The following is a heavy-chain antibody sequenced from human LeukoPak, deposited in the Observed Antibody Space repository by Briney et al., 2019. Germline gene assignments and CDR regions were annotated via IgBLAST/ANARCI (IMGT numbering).Heavy chain of an antibody. V-gene: IGHV3-48*01. J-gene: IGHJ4*02. Sequence: PGWSLRLSCASSGFTFSSYSMDGVRQARWKGREGVSYISSSSSTIYYADSVKGRFTISRDNAKNSLYLQMNSLRAEDTAVYYCARGRVITMVRGVLVYWGQGTLVTVSS. D-gene: IGHD3-10*01. CDR2: ISSSSSTI. CDR1: GFTFSSYS. CDR3: ARGRVITMVRGVLVY.